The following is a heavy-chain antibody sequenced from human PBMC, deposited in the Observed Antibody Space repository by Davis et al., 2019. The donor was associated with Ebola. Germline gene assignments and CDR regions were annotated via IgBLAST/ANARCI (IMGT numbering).Heavy chain of an antibody. J-gene: IGHJ6*04. Sequence: AASVKVSCKASGYTFTTYAMHWVRQAPGQRLEWMGWINAGNGNTEYSQKFQGRVTITRDTSASTAYMELSSLRSEDTAVYYCARDLERITIFGVVPFYGMDVWGKGTTVTVSS. CDR3: ARDLERITIFGVVPFYGMDV. CDR1: GYTFTTYA. D-gene: IGHD3-3*01. CDR2: INAGNGNT. V-gene: IGHV1-3*01.